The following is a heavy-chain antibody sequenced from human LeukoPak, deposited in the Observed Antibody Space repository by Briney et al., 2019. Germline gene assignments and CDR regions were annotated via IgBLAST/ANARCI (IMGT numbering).Heavy chain of an antibody. J-gene: IGHJ5*02. CDR2: IIPIFGTA. CDR1: GGTFSSYA. Sequence: SAKVSCKASGGTFSSYAISWVRQAPGQGLEWMGGIIPIFGTANYAQKFQGRVTITADESTSTAYMELSSLRSEDTAVYYCAREAGYCSSTSCPHWFDPWGQGTLVTVSS. CDR3: AREAGYCSSTSCPHWFDP. D-gene: IGHD2-2*01. V-gene: IGHV1-69*13.